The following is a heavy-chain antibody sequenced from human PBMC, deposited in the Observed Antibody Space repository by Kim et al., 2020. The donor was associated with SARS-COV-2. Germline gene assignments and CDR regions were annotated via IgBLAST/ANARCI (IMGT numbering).Heavy chain of an antibody. CDR2: IYSGGST. CDR3: ARVGISTVTTDNGGIDY. D-gene: IGHD4-17*01. CDR1: GFTVSSNY. J-gene: IGHJ4*02. Sequence: GGSLRLSCAASGFTVSSNYMSWVRQAPGKGLEWVSVIYSGGSTYYADSVKGRFTISRHISKNTLYLQMNSLRAEDTAVDYCARVGISTVTTDNGGIDYWGQGTLVTVSS. V-gene: IGHV3-53*04.